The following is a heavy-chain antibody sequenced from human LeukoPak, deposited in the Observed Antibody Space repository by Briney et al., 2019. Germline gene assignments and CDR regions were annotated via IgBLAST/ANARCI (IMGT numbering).Heavy chain of an antibody. CDR2: INANSGDT. CDR1: GHTFTGYY. Sequence: ASVKVSCKASGHTFTGYYMHWVRQAPGQGLEWMGWINANSGDTNYAQKFQGRVTMTRGTSISTAYMELSRLRSDDTAVYYCARGSYDSSDFEYFQHWGQGTLVTVSS. D-gene: IGHD3-22*01. CDR3: ARGSYDSSDFEYFQH. V-gene: IGHV1-2*02. J-gene: IGHJ1*01.